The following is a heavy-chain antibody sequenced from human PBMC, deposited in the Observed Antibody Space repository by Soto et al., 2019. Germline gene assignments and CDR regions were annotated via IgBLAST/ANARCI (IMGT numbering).Heavy chain of an antibody. Sequence: PGGSLRLSCAASGFTFSSYSMSWVRQAPGKGLEWVSSISSSSSYIYYADSVKGRFTISRDNAKNSLYLQMNSLRAGDTAVYYCARGLGSSFDPWGQGTLVTVSS. J-gene: IGHJ5*02. CDR1: GFTFSSYS. D-gene: IGHD2-15*01. CDR2: ISSSSSYI. V-gene: IGHV3-21*01. CDR3: ARGLGSSFDP.